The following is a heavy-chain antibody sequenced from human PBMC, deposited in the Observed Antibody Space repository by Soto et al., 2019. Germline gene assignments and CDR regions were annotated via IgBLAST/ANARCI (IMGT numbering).Heavy chain of an antibody. D-gene: IGHD3-10*01. CDR3: ARIDWGDLVRTGSGNYYMDV. CDR1: GFSLSTSGMS. Sequence: ESGPTLVNPTETLTLTCTSSGFSLSTSGMSVTWMRQPPGKALGWLARIDWDDEKYSSTSLRPRVTISKDTSKNQVVLIMTNVDPVDTATYYCARIDWGDLVRTGSGNYYMDVWGKGTTVTVSS. CDR2: IDWDDEK. V-gene: IGHV2-70*11. J-gene: IGHJ6*03.